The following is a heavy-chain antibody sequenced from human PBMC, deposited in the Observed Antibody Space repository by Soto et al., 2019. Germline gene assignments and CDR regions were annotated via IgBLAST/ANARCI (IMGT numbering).Heavy chain of an antibody. J-gene: IGHJ6*02. V-gene: IGHV1-3*01. CDR3: ARGSCSGGSCYPETYYYYYGMDV. D-gene: IGHD2-15*01. CDR1: GYTFTSYA. CDR2: INAGNGNT. Sequence: ASVKVSCKASGYTFTSYAMHWVRQAPGQRLEWMGCINAGNGNTKYSQKFQGRVTITRDTSASTAYMELSSLRSEDTAVYYCARGSCSGGSCYPETYYYYYGMDVWGQGTTVTVSS.